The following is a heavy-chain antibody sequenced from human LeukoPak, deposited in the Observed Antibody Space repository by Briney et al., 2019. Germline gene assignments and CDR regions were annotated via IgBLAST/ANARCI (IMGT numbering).Heavy chain of an antibody. CDR1: GFTFTNYA. CDR2: ISDDETKK. D-gene: IGHD4-23*01. V-gene: IGHV3-30*14. CDR3: AKNNDYGGSYTYFFL. J-gene: IGHJ2*01. Sequence: GGSLRLSCAASGFTFTNYAMHWVRQAPGKGLEWVAVISDDETKKYYEDSVKGRFTISRYSSKNTLYRQMSSLRDEYRAGYYCAKNNDYGGSYTYFFLWGRDAPLTVSS.